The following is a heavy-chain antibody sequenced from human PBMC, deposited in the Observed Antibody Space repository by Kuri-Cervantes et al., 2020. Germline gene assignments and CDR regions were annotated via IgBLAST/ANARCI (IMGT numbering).Heavy chain of an antibody. V-gene: IGHV3-11*01. CDR3: AKAPERNYYYGMDV. CDR2: ISSSGSTI. CDR1: GFTFSDYY. Sequence: GGSLRLSCAASGFTFSDYYMSWIRQAPGKGLEWVSYISSSGSTIYYADSVKGRFTISRDNAKNSLYLQMNSLRAEDTALYYCAKAPERNYYYGMDVWGQGTTVTVSS. J-gene: IGHJ6*02.